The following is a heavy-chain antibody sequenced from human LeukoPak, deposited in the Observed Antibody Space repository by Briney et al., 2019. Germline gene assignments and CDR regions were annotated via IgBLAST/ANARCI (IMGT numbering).Heavy chain of an antibody. CDR3: ARMMDIAWGMDV. Sequence: PSETLSLTCTVSGNSISSYYWSWIRQPPGQVLEWIGHIYDSGSTKYNSSLKSRVTISVDTSKNQFSLKLTSVTAAGTAVYYCARMMDIAWGMDVWGQGTTVTVSS. J-gene: IGHJ6*02. V-gene: IGHV4-59*01. CDR2: IYDSGST. D-gene: IGHD2-21*01. CDR1: GNSISSYY.